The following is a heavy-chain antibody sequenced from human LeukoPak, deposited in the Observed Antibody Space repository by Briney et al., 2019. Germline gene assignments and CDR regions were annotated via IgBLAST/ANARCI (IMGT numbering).Heavy chain of an antibody. CDR1: GGSISSSSYY. CDR3: ATMDTAMVNY. J-gene: IGHJ4*02. Sequence: SETLSLTCTVSGGSISSSSYYWGWIRQPPGTGLEWIGSIYYSGSTYYNPSLKSRVTISVDTSKNQFSLKLSSVTAADTAVYYCATMDTAMVNYWGQGTLVTVSS. D-gene: IGHD5-18*01. CDR2: IYYSGST. V-gene: IGHV4-39*01.